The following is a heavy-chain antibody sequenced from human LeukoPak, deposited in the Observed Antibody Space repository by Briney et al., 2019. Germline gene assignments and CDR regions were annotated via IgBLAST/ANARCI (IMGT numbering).Heavy chain of an antibody. D-gene: IGHD2-21*02. J-gene: IGHJ1*01. CDR1: EFTVSTNY. Sequence: GGSLRLSCAASEFTVSTNYINWVRQAPGKELEWVSVIYSGGGTYYIDSVKGRFTISRDISKNTLYLQMNSLRVEDTAVYYCTSWGDTTAEYFQRWGQGTLVTVSS. CDR3: TSWGDTTAEYFQR. CDR2: IYSGGGT. V-gene: IGHV3-66*01.